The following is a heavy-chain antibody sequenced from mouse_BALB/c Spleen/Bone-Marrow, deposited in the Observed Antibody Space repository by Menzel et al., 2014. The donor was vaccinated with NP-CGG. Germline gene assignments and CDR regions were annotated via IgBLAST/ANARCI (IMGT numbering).Heavy chain of an antibody. J-gene: IGHJ3*01. CDR1: GFNIQDTY. Sequence: EVHLQQSGAELVKPGASVKLTCTASGFNIQDTYMHWVKQRPEQGLEWIGRIDPANGNTKYDPKFQGKATITADTSSNTAYLQLSSLTSEDTAVYYCSIWELGRPRFAYWGPAPLATVPA. CDR3: SIWELGRPRFAY. CDR2: IDPANGNT. D-gene: IGHD2-1*01. V-gene: IGHV14-3*02.